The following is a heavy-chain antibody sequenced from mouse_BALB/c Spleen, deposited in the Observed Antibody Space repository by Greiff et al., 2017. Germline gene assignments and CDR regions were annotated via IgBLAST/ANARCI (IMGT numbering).Heavy chain of an antibody. D-gene: IGHD2-1*01. J-gene: IGHJ4*01. CDR3: ATYGNYGGYAMDY. V-gene: IGHV14-1*02. CDR1: GFNIKDYY. CDR2: IDPENGNT. Sequence: VQLQQSGAELVRSGASVKLSCTASGFNIKDYYMHWVKQRPEQGLEWIGWIDPENGNTIYDPKFQGKASITADTSSNTAYLQLSSLTSEDTAVYYCATYGNYGGYAMDYWGQGTSVTVSS.